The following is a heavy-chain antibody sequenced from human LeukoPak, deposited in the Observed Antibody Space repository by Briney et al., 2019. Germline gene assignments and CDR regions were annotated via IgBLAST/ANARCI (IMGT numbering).Heavy chain of an antibody. CDR2: INPNSGGT. Sequence: ASLKVSCKASGYTFTGYYMHWVRQAPGHGREWMGWINPNSGGTNYAQKFQGRVTMTRDTSISTAYMELSRLRSDDTAVYYCARKIARGSFDPGGQGTLVTVSS. V-gene: IGHV1-2*02. D-gene: IGHD3-10*01. J-gene: IGHJ5*02. CDR1: GYTFTGYY. CDR3: ARKIARGSFDP.